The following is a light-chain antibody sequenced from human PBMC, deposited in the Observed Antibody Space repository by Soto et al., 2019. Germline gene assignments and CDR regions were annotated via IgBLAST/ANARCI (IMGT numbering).Light chain of an antibody. CDR1: RGHSSYA. CDR3: QTWVTGTYVV. V-gene: IGLV4-69*02. J-gene: IGLJ2*01. Sequence: QSVLTQSPSASASLGASVKLTCTLSRGHSSYAIAWHQKQPEKGPRYLMKVNSDGRHIKGDGIPDRFSGSSSGDERYLTIATLQSKDEADYYCQTWVTGTYVVFGGGTKLTVL. CDR2: VNSDGRH.